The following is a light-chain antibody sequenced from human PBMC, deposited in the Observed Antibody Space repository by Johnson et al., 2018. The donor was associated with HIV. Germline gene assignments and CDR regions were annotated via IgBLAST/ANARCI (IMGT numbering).Light chain of an antibody. Sequence: QSVLTQPPSVSAAPGQKVTISCSGSNSNIGNNYVSWYQQFPGTAPKLLIYDNNKRPSGIPDRFSGSKSGTSATLGITGLQTGDEAEYYCGTWESSLKAEVFGTGTKVTVL. V-gene: IGLV1-51*01. CDR3: GTWESSLKAEV. CDR1: NSNIGNNY. CDR2: DNN. J-gene: IGLJ1*01.